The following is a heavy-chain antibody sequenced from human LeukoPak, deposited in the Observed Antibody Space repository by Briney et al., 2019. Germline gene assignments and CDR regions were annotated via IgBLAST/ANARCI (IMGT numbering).Heavy chain of an antibody. CDR1: GGSFSGYY. J-gene: IGHJ5*02. CDR3: ARGRITIFRWFDP. D-gene: IGHD3-3*01. V-gene: IGHV4-34*01. CDR2: INHSGST. Sequence: PSETLSLTCAVYGGSFSGYYWSWIRQPPGKGLEWIGEINHSGSTNYNPSLKSRVTISVDTSKNQFPLKLSSVTAADTAVYYCARGRITIFRWFDPWGQGTLVTVSS.